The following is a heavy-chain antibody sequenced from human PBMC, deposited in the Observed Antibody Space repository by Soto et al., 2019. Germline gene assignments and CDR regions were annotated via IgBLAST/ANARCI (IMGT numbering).Heavy chain of an antibody. J-gene: IGHJ4*02. CDR3: ARGGSYYDY. V-gene: IGHV4-59*01. Sequence: QVQLRESGPGLVKPSETLSLTCTVSGGSISSDYWSWIRQPPGKGLEWIAYIYNSGTTNYNPSLKXRXTXXVDTSKSQCSLKVNSVTAADTAVYYCARGGSYYDYWGQGTLVTVSS. CDR2: IYNSGTT. D-gene: IGHD1-26*01. CDR1: GGSISSDY.